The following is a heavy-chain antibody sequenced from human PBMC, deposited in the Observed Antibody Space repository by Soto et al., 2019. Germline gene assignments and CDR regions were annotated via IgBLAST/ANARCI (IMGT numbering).Heavy chain of an antibody. D-gene: IGHD3-22*01. Sequence: QVQLVQSGAEVKKPGSSVKVSCKASGGTFSSYAISWVRQAPGQGLEWMGGIIPIFGTANYAQKFQGRVTITADESTSTAYMELSSLRSEDTAVYYCAREHNVHYDSSGYYTYNWFDPWGQGTLVTVSS. J-gene: IGHJ5*02. CDR2: IIPIFGTA. CDR1: GGTFSSYA. CDR3: AREHNVHYDSSGYYTYNWFDP. V-gene: IGHV1-69*01.